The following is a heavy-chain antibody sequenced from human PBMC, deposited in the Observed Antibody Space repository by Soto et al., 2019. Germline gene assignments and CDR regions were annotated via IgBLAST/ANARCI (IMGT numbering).Heavy chain of an antibody. CDR3: ARDRYDYVWGSYLHNRIFGY. CDR1: GGSVSSGSYD. CDR2: IYYSGST. J-gene: IGHJ4*02. Sequence: SETLSLTCTVSGGSVSSGSYDWSWIRQPPGKGLEWIGYIYYSGSTNYNPSLKSRVTISVDTSKNQFSLKLSSVTAADTDVYYCARDRYDYVWGSYLHNRIFGYWGRGTLVTVSS. D-gene: IGHD3-16*02. V-gene: IGHV4-61*01.